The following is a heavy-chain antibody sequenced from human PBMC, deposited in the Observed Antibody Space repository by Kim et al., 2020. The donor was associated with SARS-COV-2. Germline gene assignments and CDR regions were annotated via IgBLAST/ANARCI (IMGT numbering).Heavy chain of an antibody. V-gene: IGHV3-21*01. Sequence: GGSLRLSCAASGFTFSSYSINWVRQAPGKGLEWVSSISSSSSYIYYADSVKGRFTISRDNAKNSLYLQMNSLRAEDTAVYYCARDSGYSSGWYEGAGEFDYWGQGTLVTVSS. CDR1: GFTFSSYS. CDR2: ISSSSSYI. J-gene: IGHJ4*02. CDR3: ARDSGYSSGWYEGAGEFDY. D-gene: IGHD6-19*01.